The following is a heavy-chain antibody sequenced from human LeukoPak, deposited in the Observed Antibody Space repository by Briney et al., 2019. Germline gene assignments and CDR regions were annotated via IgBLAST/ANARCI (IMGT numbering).Heavy chain of an antibody. CDR1: GGSISSSSYY. Sequence: SETLSLTCTVSGGSISSSSYYGGWIRQPPGKGLEWIGSIYYSGSTYYNPSLKSRVTISVDTSKNQFSLKLSSVTAADTAVYYCARASATVTYDYWGQGTLVTVSS. CDR2: IYYSGST. J-gene: IGHJ4*02. V-gene: IGHV4-39*07. D-gene: IGHD4-11*01. CDR3: ARASATVTYDY.